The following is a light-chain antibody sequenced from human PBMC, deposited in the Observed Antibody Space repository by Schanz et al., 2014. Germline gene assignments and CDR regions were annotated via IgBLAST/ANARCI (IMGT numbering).Light chain of an antibody. CDR3: QQSYTTPYT. CDR1: QSISNF. CDR2: AAS. Sequence: DIQMTQSPSSLSASVRGRVTITCRAGQSISNFLNWYQQKPGKTPKLLIYAASTLQSGVPSRFSGSGSGTDFTLTISSLQPEDFATYYCQQSYTTPYTLGQGTKVDIK. J-gene: IGKJ2*01. V-gene: IGKV1-39*01.